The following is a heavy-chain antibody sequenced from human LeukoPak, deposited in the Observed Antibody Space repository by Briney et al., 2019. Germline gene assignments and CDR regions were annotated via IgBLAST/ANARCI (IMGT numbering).Heavy chain of an antibody. J-gene: IGHJ4*02. CDR3: AKDLLLWFGESNATDY. V-gene: IGHV3-30*02. Sequence: PGGSLRLSCAASGFTFSSYSMNWVRQAPGKGLEWVAFIRYDGSNKYYADSVKGRFTISRDNSKNTLYLQMNSLRAEDTAVYYCAKDLLLWFGESNATDYWGQGTLVTVSS. CDR1: GFTFSSYS. D-gene: IGHD3-10*01. CDR2: IRYDGSNK.